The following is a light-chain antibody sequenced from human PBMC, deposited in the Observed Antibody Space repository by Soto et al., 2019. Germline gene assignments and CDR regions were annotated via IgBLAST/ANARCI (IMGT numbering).Light chain of an antibody. Sequence: EIVLTQSPATLSLSPGESATLSCRASRSVSNYLAWYQQKPGQAPRLLIYGASTRATGIPARFSGSGSGTEFTLTISRLEPEDFAVFYCQQYGSSITFGQGTRLEIK. CDR2: GAS. CDR1: RSVSNY. J-gene: IGKJ5*01. V-gene: IGKV3-20*01. CDR3: QQYGSSIT.